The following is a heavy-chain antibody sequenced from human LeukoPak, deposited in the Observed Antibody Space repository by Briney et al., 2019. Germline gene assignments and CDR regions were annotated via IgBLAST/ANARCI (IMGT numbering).Heavy chain of an antibody. J-gene: IGHJ3*02. CDR3: ARDSERLRFLEWFYPDAFDI. CDR1: GGSITGYY. V-gene: IGHV4-4*07. D-gene: IGHD3-3*01. Sequence: SETLSLTCTVSGGSITGYYWSWIRQPTGKGLEWIGRIYSSGSTSYNPSLKSRVTMSVDTSKNQFSLKLSSVTAADTAVYYCARDSERLRFLEWFYPDAFDIWGQGTMVTVSS. CDR2: IYSSGST.